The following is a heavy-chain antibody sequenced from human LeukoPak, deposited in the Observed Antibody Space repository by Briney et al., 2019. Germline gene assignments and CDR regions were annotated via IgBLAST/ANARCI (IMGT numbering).Heavy chain of an antibody. CDR2: IYYSGST. V-gene: IGHV4-59*08. Sequence: PSETLSLTCTVSGGSISSYYWSWIRQPPGKGLEWIGYIYYSGSTNYNPSLQSRVTISVDTSKNQFSLKLNSVTAADTAVYYCTRHGGGYYYFDYWGRGTLVTVSS. CDR3: TRHGGGYYYFDY. J-gene: IGHJ4*02. D-gene: IGHD2-21*01. CDR1: GGSISSYY.